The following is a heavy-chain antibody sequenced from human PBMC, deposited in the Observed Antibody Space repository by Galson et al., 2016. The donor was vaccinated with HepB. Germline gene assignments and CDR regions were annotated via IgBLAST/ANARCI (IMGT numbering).Heavy chain of an antibody. V-gene: IGHV4-4*02. CDR3: ARAAVVPGARMVFDP. CDR1: GASINDSTW. J-gene: IGHJ5*02. Sequence: SETLSLTCTVSGASINDSTWWTSVRQAPGRGLAWIGEIYHTGTTNNNPFLSSRFTLSIDKSTNQFSLNLTSATAADTAVYYCARAAVVPGARMVFDPWGQGTLVTVSS. D-gene: IGHD2-2*01. CDR2: IYHTGTT.